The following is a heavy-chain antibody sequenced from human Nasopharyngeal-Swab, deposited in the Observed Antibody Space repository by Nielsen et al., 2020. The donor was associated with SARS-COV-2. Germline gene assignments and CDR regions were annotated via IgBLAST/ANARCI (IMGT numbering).Heavy chain of an antibody. CDR3: ARGRLVTVYSSSWYWFDY. D-gene: IGHD6-13*01. J-gene: IGHJ4*02. V-gene: IGHV4-34*01. CDR2: VNHSGST. Sequence: WIRQPPGKGLEWLGEVNHSGSTNYTPSLKSRLTISLDTSKNQFSLKLNSVTAGDAAVYYCARGRLVTVYSSSWYWFDYWGQGTLVTVSS.